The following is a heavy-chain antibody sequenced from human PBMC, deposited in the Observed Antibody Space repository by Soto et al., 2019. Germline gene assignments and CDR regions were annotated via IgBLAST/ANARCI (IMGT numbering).Heavy chain of an antibody. D-gene: IGHD1-26*01. CDR3: ARAVVGATAFDI. CDR2: IGTAGDT. CDR1: GFTFSSYD. J-gene: IGHJ3*02. Sequence: GGSLRLSCAASGFTFSSYDMHWVRQATGKGLEWVSAIGTAGDTYYPGSVKGRFTISRENAKNSLYLQMNSLRAGDTAVYYCARAVVGATAFDIWGQGTMVTVSS. V-gene: IGHV3-13*01.